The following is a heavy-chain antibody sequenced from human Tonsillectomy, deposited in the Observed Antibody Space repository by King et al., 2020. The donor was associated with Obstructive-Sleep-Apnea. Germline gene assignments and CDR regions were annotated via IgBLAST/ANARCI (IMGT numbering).Heavy chain of an antibody. CDR1: GGSISSYY. J-gene: IGHJ6*02. CDR3: ARTGDCVGDCLGMDV. Sequence: VQLQESGPGLVKPSETLSLTCTVSGGSISSYYWSWIRQPPGKGLEWIGYIYYSGYTNYNPSLKSRVTIAVDTSKNHFSLKLTSVTAADTAGYYCARTGDCVGDCLGMDVWGQGTTVTVSS. D-gene: IGHD2-21*02. CDR2: IYYSGYT. V-gene: IGHV4-59*01.